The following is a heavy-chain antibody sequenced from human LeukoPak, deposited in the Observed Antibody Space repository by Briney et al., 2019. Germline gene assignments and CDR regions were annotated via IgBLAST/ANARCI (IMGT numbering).Heavy chain of an antibody. CDR1: GFTFSNYW. J-gene: IGHJ4*02. CDR2: IREDGSEK. Sequence: GGSLRLSCAASGFTFSNYWMSWVRQAPGKGLEWVANIREDGSEKYYVDSVKGQFTISRDNAKNSLFLQVDSLRAEDTAVYYCARGDAVVVPAAIRDPPGYWGQGTLVTVSS. CDR3: ARGDAVVVPAAIRDPPGY. D-gene: IGHD2-2*01. V-gene: IGHV3-7*01.